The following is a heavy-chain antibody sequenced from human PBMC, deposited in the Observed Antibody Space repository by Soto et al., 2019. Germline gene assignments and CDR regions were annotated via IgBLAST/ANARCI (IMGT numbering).Heavy chain of an antibody. D-gene: IGHD5-12*01. CDR3: ARDSIVATSGYHSYGMVF. Sequence: SETLSLTCTVSGGSVSSGSYYWSWIRQPPGKGLEWIGYIYYSGSTNYNPSLKSRVTISVDTSKNQFSLKLSSATAADTAVYYCARDSIVATSGYHSYGMVFWGPGPTVTVFS. J-gene: IGHJ6*02. CDR1: GGSVSSGSYY. CDR2: IYYSGST. V-gene: IGHV4-61*01.